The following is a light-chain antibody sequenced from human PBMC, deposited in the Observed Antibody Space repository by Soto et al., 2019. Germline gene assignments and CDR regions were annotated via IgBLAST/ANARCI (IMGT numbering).Light chain of an antibody. CDR2: DVI. Sequence: QSALTQPRSVSGSPGQSVTISCTGTSSDVGGYKYVSWYQQHPGNAPKLMIYDVIERPSGVPDRFSGSKSGNTASLTISGLQGDDEADYYCCSYAGSYTVVFGGGTKVTVL. CDR1: SSDVGGYKY. CDR3: CSYAGSYTVV. J-gene: IGLJ2*01. V-gene: IGLV2-11*01.